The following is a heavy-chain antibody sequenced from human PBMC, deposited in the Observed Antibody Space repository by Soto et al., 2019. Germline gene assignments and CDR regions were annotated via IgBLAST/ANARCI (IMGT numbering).Heavy chain of an antibody. CDR2: ISNDGSHK. V-gene: IGHV3-30*18. J-gene: IGHJ4*02. CDR1: GLTFSSYG. CDR3: AKGELPPPSTHFAS. Sequence: PGGSLRLSCAASGLTFSSYGIHWVRQAPGKGLEWVAVISNDGSHKYYTDSVRGRFTISRDNSQNTLYLQMNSLRADDPAMYSCAKGELPPPSTHFASWGQGTPVPASP. D-gene: IGHD3-10*01.